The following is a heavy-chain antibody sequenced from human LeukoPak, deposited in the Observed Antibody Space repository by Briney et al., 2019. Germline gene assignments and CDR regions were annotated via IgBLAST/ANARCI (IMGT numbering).Heavy chain of an antibody. CDR3: ATGVGATRWFDP. CDR1: GYTLTELS. J-gene: IGHJ5*02. CDR2: FDPEDGET. V-gene: IGHV1-24*01. D-gene: IGHD1-26*01. Sequence: ASVKVSCKVSGYTLTELSMHWVRQAPGKGLEWMGGFDPEDGETIYAQKFQGRVTMTEDTPTDTAYMELSSLRSEDTAVYYCATGVGATRWFDPWGQGTRVTVSS.